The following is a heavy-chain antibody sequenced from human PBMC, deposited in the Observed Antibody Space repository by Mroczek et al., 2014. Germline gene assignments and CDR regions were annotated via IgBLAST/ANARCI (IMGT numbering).Heavy chain of an antibody. V-gene: IGHV4-61*02. CDR2: IYTSGST. Sequence: QVQLQESGPGLVKPSQTLSLTCTVSGGSISSGSYYWSWIRQPAGKGLEWIGRIYTSGSTNYNPSLKSRVTISVDASKNQFSLKLSSVTAADTAVYYCARDEGAGIAAAGKAPNEGDYWGQGTLVTVSS. CDR3: ARDEGAGIAAAGKAPNEGDY. D-gene: IGHD6-13*01. J-gene: IGHJ4*02. CDR1: GGSISSGSYY.